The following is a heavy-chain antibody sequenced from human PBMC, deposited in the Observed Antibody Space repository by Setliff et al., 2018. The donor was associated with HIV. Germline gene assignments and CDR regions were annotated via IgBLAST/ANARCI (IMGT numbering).Heavy chain of an antibody. CDR2: IKEDGSTK. CDR3: VKDRSSDPSAWDAFDI. CDR1: GFTFSKYW. Sequence: GGSLRLSCVASGFTFSKYWMSWVRQAPGKGLELVASIKEDGSTKYYVDSVKGRFTVSRDNAKNSLYLQVNSLRAEDTAVYYCVKDRSSDPSAWDAFDIWGQGTMVTVSS. D-gene: IGHD6-19*01. J-gene: IGHJ3*02. V-gene: IGHV3-7*03.